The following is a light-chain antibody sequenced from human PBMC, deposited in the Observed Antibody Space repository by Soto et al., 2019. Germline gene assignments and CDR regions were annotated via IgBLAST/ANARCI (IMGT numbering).Light chain of an antibody. J-gene: IGKJ1*01. Sequence: EIVLTQSPGTLSLSRGERATLSCSASQSVSSNFLAWYQQKPGQAPRLLIYGASSRATGIPDRFSGSGSGTDFTLTISRLEPEDFAVYYCQQYDSSPVTFGQGTKVEIK. CDR2: GAS. CDR1: QSVSSNF. V-gene: IGKV3-20*01. CDR3: QQYDSSPVT.